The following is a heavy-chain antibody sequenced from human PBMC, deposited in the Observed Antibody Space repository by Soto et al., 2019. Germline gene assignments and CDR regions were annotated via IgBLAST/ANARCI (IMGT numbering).Heavy chain of an antibody. Sequence: PSGTLSLTCTVSGGSISSYYWSWIRQPPGKGLEWIGYIYYSGSTNYNPSLKSRVTISVDTSKNQFSLKLSSVTAADTAVYYCAXELWFGELTTNYYGMDVWGQGTTVTVSS. CDR2: IYYSGST. CDR1: GGSISSYY. V-gene: IGHV4-59*01. D-gene: IGHD3-10*01. CDR3: AXELWFGELTTNYYGMDV. J-gene: IGHJ6*01.